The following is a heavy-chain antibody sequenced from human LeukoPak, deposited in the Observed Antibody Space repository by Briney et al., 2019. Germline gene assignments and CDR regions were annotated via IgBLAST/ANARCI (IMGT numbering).Heavy chain of an antibody. CDR1: GFTFSTYE. Sequence: PGGSLRLSCAASGFTFSTYEMNWVRQAPGKGLEWVSYISGSGSTIYYADSVKGRFTISRDNAEHSLYLQMNSLRAEDTAVYYCAREYCSGGGCYWNWFDPWGQGTLVTVSS. D-gene: IGHD2-15*01. J-gene: IGHJ5*02. V-gene: IGHV3-48*03. CDR2: ISGSGSTI. CDR3: AREYCSGGGCYWNWFDP.